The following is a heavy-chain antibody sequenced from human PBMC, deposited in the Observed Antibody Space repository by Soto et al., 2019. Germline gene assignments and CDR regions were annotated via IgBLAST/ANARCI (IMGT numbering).Heavy chain of an antibody. Sequence: GGSLRLSCAASGFTFSSYAKHWVRQAPGKGLEWVAVISYDGSNKYYADSVKGRFTISRDNFKNTLYLQMNSLRAEDTAVYYCARVGSSWYKMGAFDIWGQGTMVTVSS. CDR2: ISYDGSNK. V-gene: IGHV3-30-3*01. CDR3: ARVGSSWYKMGAFDI. D-gene: IGHD6-13*01. CDR1: GFTFSSYA. J-gene: IGHJ3*02.